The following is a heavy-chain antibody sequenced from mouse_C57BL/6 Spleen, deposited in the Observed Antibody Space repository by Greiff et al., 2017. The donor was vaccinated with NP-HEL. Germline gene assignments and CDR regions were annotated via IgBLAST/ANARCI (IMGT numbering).Heavy chain of an antibody. CDR2: IWTGGGT. J-gene: IGHJ1*03. CDR1: GFSLTSYA. Sequence: VKLQESGPGLVAPSQSLSITCTVSGFSLTSYAISWVRQPPGKGLEWLGVIWTGGGTNYNSALKSRLSICKVNSKSQVFLKMNSLQTDDTARYYCARNRGVVTYWYFDVWGTGTTVTVSS. V-gene: IGHV2-9-1*01. CDR3: ARNRGVVTYWYFDV. D-gene: IGHD2-5*01.